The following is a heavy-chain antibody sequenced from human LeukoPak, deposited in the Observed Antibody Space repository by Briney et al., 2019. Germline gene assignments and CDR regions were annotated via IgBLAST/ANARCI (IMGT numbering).Heavy chain of an antibody. D-gene: IGHD3-9*01. CDR2: IYYSGST. CDR3: ASGILTGLPPAARRTLRFDP. V-gene: IGHV4-39*07. Sequence: ETLSLTCTASGASISSSTDYWGWIRQPPGKGLEWIANIYYSGSTYYNPSLKSRVTISVDTSKNQFSLKLSSVTAADTAVYYCASGILTGLPPAARRTLRFDPWGQGTLVTVSS. J-gene: IGHJ5*02. CDR1: GASISSSTDY.